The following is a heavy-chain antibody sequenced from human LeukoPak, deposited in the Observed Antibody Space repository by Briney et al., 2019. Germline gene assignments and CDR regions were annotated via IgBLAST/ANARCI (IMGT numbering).Heavy chain of an antibody. D-gene: IGHD3-10*01. CDR3: ARSGFYYYGSGSLCDY. V-gene: IGHV3-74*01. J-gene: IGHJ4*02. CDR2: INSDGSST. Sequence: PGGSLRLSCAASGFTFSSYWMHWVRQAPGKGLVWVSRINSDGSSTSYADSVKGRFTISRDNANNTLYLQMNSLRAEDTAVYYCARSGFYYYGSGSLCDYWGQGTLVTVSS. CDR1: GFTFSSYW.